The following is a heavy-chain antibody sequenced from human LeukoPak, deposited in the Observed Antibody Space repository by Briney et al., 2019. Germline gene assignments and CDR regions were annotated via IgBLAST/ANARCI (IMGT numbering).Heavy chain of an antibody. CDR2: ISAASNYI. CDR1: GFSFSTYS. CDR3: ARERLPDDY. D-gene: IGHD4-11*01. Sequence: GGSLRLSCAASGFSFSTYSMNWVRQAPGKGLEWVSSISAASNYIYYADSVKGRFTISRDNAKNSLYLQMNSLRAEDTVVYYCARERLPDDYWGQGTLVTVSS. J-gene: IGHJ4*02. V-gene: IGHV3-21*01.